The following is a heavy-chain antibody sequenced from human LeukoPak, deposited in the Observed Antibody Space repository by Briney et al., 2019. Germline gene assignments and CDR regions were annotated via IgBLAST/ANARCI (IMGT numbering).Heavy chain of an antibody. D-gene: IGHD6-13*01. Sequence: PGGSLRLSCAASGFTFSSYSMNWVRQAPGKGLEWVSSISSSSSYIDCADSVKGRFTISRDNAKNSLYLQMNSLRAEDTAVYYCARDYLSSWAYYYYYYMDVWGKGTTVTASS. CDR2: ISSSSSYI. CDR1: GFTFSSYS. CDR3: ARDYLSSWAYYYYYYMDV. J-gene: IGHJ6*03. V-gene: IGHV3-21*01.